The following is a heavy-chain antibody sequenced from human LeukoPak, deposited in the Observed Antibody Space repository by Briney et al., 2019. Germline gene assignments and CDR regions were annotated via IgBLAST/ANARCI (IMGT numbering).Heavy chain of an antibody. CDR1: QFTFNGSW. Sequence: PRGSLRISCADSQFTFNGSWMNWVRQAPGKGLEWIGYIYYSGSTNYKPSLKSRVTMSVDTSKNQFSLKLSSVTAADTAVYYCAREGVTHNWFDPWGQGTLVTVSS. D-gene: IGHD4-11*01. V-gene: IGHV4-59*01. CDR2: IYYSGST. J-gene: IGHJ5*02. CDR3: AREGVTHNWFDP.